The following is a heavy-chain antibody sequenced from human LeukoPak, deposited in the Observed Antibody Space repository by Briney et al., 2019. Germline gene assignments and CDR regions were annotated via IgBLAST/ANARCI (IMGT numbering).Heavy chain of an antibody. CDR1: GYTFTSYA. CDR2: INAGNGNT. J-gene: IGHJ5*02. V-gene: IGHV1-3*03. CDR3: ARGPVFGVVTSNWFDP. D-gene: IGHD3-3*01. Sequence: ASVKVSCKASGYTFTSYAMHWVRQAPGQRLEWMGWINAGNGNTKYSQEFQGRVTITRDTSASTAYMELSSLRSEDMAVYYCARGPVFGVVTSNWFDPWGQGTLVTVSS.